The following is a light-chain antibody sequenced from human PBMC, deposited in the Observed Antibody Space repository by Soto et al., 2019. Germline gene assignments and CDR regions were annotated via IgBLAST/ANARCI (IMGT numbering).Light chain of an antibody. CDR1: GSDIGTYSY. CDR2: EVT. J-gene: IGLJ2*01. Sequence: QSALTQPASVSGSPGQSITISCTGSGSDIGTYSYVSWYQQHPGKAPKLMIFEVTTRPSGVSDRFSGSKSGNTASLTISRLLAEDEADYYCSSYTGSSTPVVFGGGTKLTVL. V-gene: IGLV2-14*01. CDR3: SSYTGSSTPVV.